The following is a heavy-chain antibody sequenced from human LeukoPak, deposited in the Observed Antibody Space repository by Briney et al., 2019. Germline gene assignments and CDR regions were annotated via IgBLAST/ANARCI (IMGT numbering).Heavy chain of an antibody. D-gene: IGHD1-1*01. CDR2: MHPNSGNT. V-gene: IGHV1-8*01. CDR3: ARGERPTQKIEP. J-gene: IGHJ5*02. CDR1: GYTFTSYD. Sequence: AAAKVSCKASGYTFTSYDINWVRQAKGQGLGLMGWMHPNSGNTGYAHTCPRRVTMTRNTSTSTAYMELSSLRSEDTAVYYCARGERPTQKIEPWGQGTLVTVSP.